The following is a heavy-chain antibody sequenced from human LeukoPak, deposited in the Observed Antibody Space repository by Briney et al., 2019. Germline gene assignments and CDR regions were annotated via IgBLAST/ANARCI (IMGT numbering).Heavy chain of an antibody. V-gene: IGHV5-51*01. Sequence: GEPLKTSCMCSGYSFTSDWIGWVRQMPRKGLEWMGIIYPGDSDSRYSPSFQGQVTISADKSTSTSYLQWSSLKASDTAMSYCARHILIDGYFSGGTCYSATAYWGQGALVTVSS. J-gene: IGHJ4*02. CDR2: IYPGDSDS. CDR1: GYSFTSDW. D-gene: IGHD2-15*01. CDR3: ARHILIDGYFSGGTCYSATAY.